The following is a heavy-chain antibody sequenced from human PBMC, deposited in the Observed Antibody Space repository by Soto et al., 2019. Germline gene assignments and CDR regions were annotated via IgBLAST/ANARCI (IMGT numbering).Heavy chain of an antibody. CDR1: GYTFTSYA. D-gene: IGHD6-6*01. V-gene: IGHV1-3*01. Sequence: GASVKVSCKASGYTFTSYAMHWVRQAPGQRLEWMGWINAGNGNTKYSQKFQGRVTITRDTSASTAYMELSSLRPEDTAVYYCARAPRVAARPDAHTKTQYYNMDVWGKGTTVTVSS. J-gene: IGHJ6*03. CDR3: ARAPRVAARPDAHTKTQYYNMDV. CDR2: INAGNGNT.